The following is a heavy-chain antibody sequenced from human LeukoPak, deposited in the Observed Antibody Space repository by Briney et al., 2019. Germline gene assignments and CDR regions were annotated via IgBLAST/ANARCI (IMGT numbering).Heavy chain of an antibody. CDR3: ARGAAGAARFDY. D-gene: IGHD6-6*01. CDR2: IYHSGST. V-gene: IGHV4-30-2*01. CDR1: GGSISSGGYY. J-gene: IGHJ4*02. Sequence: PSQTLSLTCTVSGGSISSGGYYWSWIRQPPGKGLEWIGYIYHSGSTYYNPSLKSRVTISVDRSKNQFSLELSSVTAADTAVYYCARGAAGAARFDYWGQGTLVTVSS.